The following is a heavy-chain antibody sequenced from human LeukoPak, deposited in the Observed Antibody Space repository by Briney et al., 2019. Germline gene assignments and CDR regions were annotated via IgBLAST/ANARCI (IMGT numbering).Heavy chain of an antibody. CDR2: IRSKAYGETA. J-gene: IGHJ4*02. D-gene: IGHD1-1*01. CDR1: GFTFNTYS. V-gene: IGHV3-49*04. Sequence: TGGSLRLSCAASGFTFNTYSMNWVRQAPGKGLEWVGFIRSKAYGETADYAASVKGRFTISRDDSKAIAYLQMNSLKTEDTAVYHCTRDRGAYNLYDYWGQGTLVTVSS. CDR3: TRDRGAYNLYDY.